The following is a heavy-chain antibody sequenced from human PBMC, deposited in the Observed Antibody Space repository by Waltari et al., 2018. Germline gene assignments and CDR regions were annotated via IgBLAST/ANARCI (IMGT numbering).Heavy chain of an antibody. Sequence: EVLLVESGGGMVQPGQSLTPPYAAYNFDFGAYGMEWVRQAPGKGLEWVGFIRIKAYGETTEYAASVKGRFIISRDDSRSIAYLQMNSLKTEDTAVYYCTRVLRYFDWSTKDYWGQGTLVTVSS. CDR3: TRVLRYFDWSTKDY. CDR1: NFDFGAYG. V-gene: IGHV3-49*04. CDR2: IRIKAYGETT. D-gene: IGHD3-9*01. J-gene: IGHJ4*02.